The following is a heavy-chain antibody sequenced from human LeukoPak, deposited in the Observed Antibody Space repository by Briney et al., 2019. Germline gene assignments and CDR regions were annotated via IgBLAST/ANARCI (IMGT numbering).Heavy chain of an antibody. CDR3: ARVERPYGGIDY. CDR1: GGSISIYY. Sequence: SETLCLTCTVSGGSISIYYWSWIRQPAGEGLEWLGRIYTSGSTNYNPSLKSRVTISVDTSNNQFSLKLSSVTAANTAVYYCARVERPYGGIDYWGQGTLVTVSS. CDR2: IYTSGST. J-gene: IGHJ4*02. V-gene: IGHV4-4*07. D-gene: IGHD4-23*01.